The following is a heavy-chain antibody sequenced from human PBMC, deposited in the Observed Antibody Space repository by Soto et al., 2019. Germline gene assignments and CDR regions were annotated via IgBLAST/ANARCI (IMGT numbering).Heavy chain of an antibody. D-gene: IGHD1-1*01. CDR3: ARDRSWNDGDPYNWFDP. Sequence: QVQLVQSGAEVKKPGASVKVSCKASGYTFTGYYMHWVRQAPGQGLEWMGWINPNSGGTNYAQKFQGRVTMTRDTSISTAYMELSRLRSDDTAVYYCARDRSWNDGDPYNWFDPWGQGTLVTVSS. J-gene: IGHJ5*02. CDR1: GYTFTGYY. CDR2: INPNSGGT. V-gene: IGHV1-2*02.